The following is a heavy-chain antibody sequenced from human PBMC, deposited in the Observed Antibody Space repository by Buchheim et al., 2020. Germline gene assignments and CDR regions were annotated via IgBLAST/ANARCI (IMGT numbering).Heavy chain of an antibody. V-gene: IGHV3-74*01. CDR1: RFSFSSYW. CDR3: AAEPDSSWFDP. CDR2: INSDGRLT. D-gene: IGHD6-13*01. Sequence: EVQLVESGGDLVQPGGSLRLSCAASRFSFSSYWMHWVRQAPGKGLVWVARINSDGRLTNYADSVKGRFTISRDNGKKTLYLQMNSLRAEDTAVYYCAAEPDSSWFDPWGQGTL. J-gene: IGHJ5*02.